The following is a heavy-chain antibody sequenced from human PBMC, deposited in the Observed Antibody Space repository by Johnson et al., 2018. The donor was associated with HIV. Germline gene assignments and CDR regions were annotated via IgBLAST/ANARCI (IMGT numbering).Heavy chain of an antibody. D-gene: IGHD2-2*01. V-gene: IGHV3-33*01. J-gene: IGHJ3*01. Sequence: QVQLVESGGGVVQPGRSLRLSCAASGFTFSSYGMHWVRQAPGKGLEWVAVIWYDGTNKYYADSVQGRFTIPIDNSKNTLYLQMNSLRAEDTAVYYCARPAYCSSSSCYDAFDVWGQGTMVAVSS. CDR1: GFTFSSYG. CDR3: ARPAYCSSSSCYDAFDV. CDR2: IWYDGTNK.